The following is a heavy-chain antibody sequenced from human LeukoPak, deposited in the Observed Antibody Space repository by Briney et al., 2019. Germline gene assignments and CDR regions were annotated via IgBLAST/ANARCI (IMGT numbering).Heavy chain of an antibody. D-gene: IGHD3-3*01. CDR1: GYTFTSYA. V-gene: IGHV1-8*03. J-gene: IGHJ4*02. CDR2: MNPSSGNT. CDR3: ARARHDFWSGYLIFDY. Sequence: APVKVSCKASGYTFTSYAINWVRQATGQGLEWMGWMNPSSGNTGYAQKFQGRVTITRNTSISTAYMELSSLRSEDTAVYYCARARHDFWSGYLIFDYWGQGTLVTVSS.